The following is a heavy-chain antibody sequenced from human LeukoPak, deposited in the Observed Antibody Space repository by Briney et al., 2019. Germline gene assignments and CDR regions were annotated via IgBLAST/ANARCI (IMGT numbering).Heavy chain of an antibody. D-gene: IGHD5-24*01. CDR1: GFTFTSYA. V-gene: IGHV3-23*01. CDR2: FGDTT. CDR3: AKDRSLPRDGYKYYFDY. J-gene: IGHJ4*02. Sequence: GGSLRLSCAASGFTFTSYAMSWVRQAPGKGLEWVSTFGDTTYYADSVKGRFTISRDNSKNTLYLQMNSLRAEDTAVYYCAKDRSLPRDGYKYYFDYWGQGTLVTVSS.